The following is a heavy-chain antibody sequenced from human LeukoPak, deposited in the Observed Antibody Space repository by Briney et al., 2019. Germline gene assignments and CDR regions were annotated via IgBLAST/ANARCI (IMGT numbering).Heavy chain of an antibody. J-gene: IGHJ4*02. CDR2: ISGHNGNT. V-gene: IGHV1-18*01. D-gene: IGHD3-16*02. CDR1: GYTFTNFG. Sequence: ASVKVSCKTSGYTFTNFGISWVRQAPGQGPEWMGWISGHNGNTKYAKNFQDRLKMTTDTSTTTAYTELRSLTPDDTGVYYCARAGVNIGGIIVNSLDSWGQGTLVTVSS. CDR3: ARAGVNIGGIIVNSLDS.